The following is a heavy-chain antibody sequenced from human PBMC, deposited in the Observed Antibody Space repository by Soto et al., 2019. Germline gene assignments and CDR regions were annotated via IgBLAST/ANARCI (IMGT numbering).Heavy chain of an antibody. CDR3: ARDGGWRDGYTVGCNWFDP. D-gene: IGHD6-19*01. Sequence: QVQLVESGGGVVQPGRPRSLSCAASGFPFSTYAWHGVAQAPGKGLEGVPVLWYDGSNNYYEDSGRGRFTISRDNAKNTLYLQINSLRAEDTAVYYCARDGGWRDGYTVGCNWFDPWGQGTLVTVSS. CDR1: GFPFSTYA. J-gene: IGHJ5*02. CDR2: LWYDGSNN. V-gene: IGHV3-33*01.